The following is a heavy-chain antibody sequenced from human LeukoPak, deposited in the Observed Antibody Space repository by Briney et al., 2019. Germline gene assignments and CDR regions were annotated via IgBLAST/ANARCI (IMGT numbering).Heavy chain of an antibody. CDR3: ARGAGGAKENYYYYMDV. D-gene: IGHD1-26*01. V-gene: IGHV3-48*03. CDR1: GFTFSTYE. Sequence: GGSLRLSCAASGFTFSTYEMDWVRQAPGKGLELVSYISSSGSTIYYADSMKGRFTSSRDNAKNSLYLQMNSLRAEDTAVYYCARGAGGAKENYYYYMDVWGKGPTVTVSS. CDR2: ISSSGSTI. J-gene: IGHJ6*03.